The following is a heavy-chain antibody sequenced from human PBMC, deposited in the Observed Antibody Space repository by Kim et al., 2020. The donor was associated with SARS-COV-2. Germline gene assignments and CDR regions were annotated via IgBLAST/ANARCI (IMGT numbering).Heavy chain of an antibody. V-gene: IGHV4-39*01. CDR2: IYYSGST. Sequence: SETLSLTCTVSGGSISSSSYYWGWIRQPPGKGLEWIGSIYYSGSTYYNPSLKSRVTISVDTSKNQFSLKLSSVTAADTAVYYCARGRGYCSGGSCLDYWGQGTLVTVSS. D-gene: IGHD2-15*01. J-gene: IGHJ4*02. CDR1: GGSISSSSYY. CDR3: ARGRGYCSGGSCLDY.